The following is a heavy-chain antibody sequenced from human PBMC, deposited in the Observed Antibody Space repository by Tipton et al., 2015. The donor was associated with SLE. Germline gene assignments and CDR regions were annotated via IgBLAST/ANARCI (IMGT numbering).Heavy chain of an antibody. CDR3: ARRYDFWSGGSFDY. J-gene: IGHJ4*02. Sequence: QLVQSGAEVRKPGDSLKISCTGSGYDFSAYWIGWVRQVPGKGLEWMGMIFVGDSDRRYSPSFQGQITISADKSTGTAYLQWNSLRASGSAIYYCARRYDFWSGGSFDYWGQGTRVTVSS. V-gene: IGHV5-51*01. CDR2: IFVGDSDR. D-gene: IGHD3-3*01. CDR1: GYDFSAYW.